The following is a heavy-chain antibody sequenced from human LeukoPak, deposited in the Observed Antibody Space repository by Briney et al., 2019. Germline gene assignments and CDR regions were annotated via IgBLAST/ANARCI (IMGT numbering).Heavy chain of an antibody. J-gene: IGHJ6*02. D-gene: IGHD5-18*01. Sequence: PGGSLTLSCAASGVTFSGYSMNWVRQAQGKGLEWVSSISSSSSYIYYADLVKGRFTISRDNGKNSLYLQMNSLRAEDTAVYYCSRSQYDSGFSYGGRSGGMYVWGQGTSVTVSS. CDR1: GVTFSGYS. V-gene: IGHV3-21*01. CDR3: SRSQYDSGFSYGGRSGGMYV. CDR2: ISSSSSYI.